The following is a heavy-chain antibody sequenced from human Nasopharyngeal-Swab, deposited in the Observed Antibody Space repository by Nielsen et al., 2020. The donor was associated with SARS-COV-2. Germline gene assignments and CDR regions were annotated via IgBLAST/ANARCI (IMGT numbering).Heavy chain of an antibody. V-gene: IGHV3-7*01. CDR2: VKQDGSEK. Sequence: GKSLKISCAASGFTLSRYWMSWVRQAPGKGLEWVASVKQDGSEKYSVDSVRGRFTISRDNTKNSVYLQMNNLRAEDTAVYYCAREICTRITCFDYGMDVWGQGTTVTVSS. CDR1: GFTLSRYW. J-gene: IGHJ6*02. CDR3: AREICTRITCFDYGMDV. D-gene: IGHD2-2*01.